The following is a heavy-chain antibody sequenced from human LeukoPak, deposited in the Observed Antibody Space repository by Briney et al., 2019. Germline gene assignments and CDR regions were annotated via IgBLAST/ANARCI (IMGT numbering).Heavy chain of an antibody. D-gene: IGHD4-17*01. CDR2: ISSSSSYI. CDR1: GFTFSSYS. Sequence: GGSLRLSCAASGFTFSSYSMNWVRQAPGKGLEWVSSISSSSSYIYYADSVKGRFTISRDNAKNSLYLQMNSLRAEDTAVYYCARDNGGLWSTVDGMDVWGQRTTVTVSS. V-gene: IGHV3-21*01. CDR3: ARDNGGLWSTVDGMDV. J-gene: IGHJ6*02.